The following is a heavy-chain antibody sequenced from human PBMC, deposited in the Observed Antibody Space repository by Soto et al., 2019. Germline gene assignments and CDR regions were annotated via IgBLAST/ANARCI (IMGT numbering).Heavy chain of an antibody. D-gene: IGHD5-18*01. CDR1: GFTFSRYG. Sequence: GSLRLSCAASGFTFSRYGMHWVRQAPGKGLEWVAVIWYDGSNKYYADSVRGRFTISRDNSKNTLYLQMNSLRAEDTAVYYCARGDLSVQLWYDHCYVMAFRAQGTSVPGSS. CDR2: IWYDGSNK. V-gene: IGHV3-33*03. J-gene: IGHJ6*02. CDR3: ARGDLSVQLWYDHCYVMAF.